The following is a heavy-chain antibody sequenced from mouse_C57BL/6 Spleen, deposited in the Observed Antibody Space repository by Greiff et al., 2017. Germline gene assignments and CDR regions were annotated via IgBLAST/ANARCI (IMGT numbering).Heavy chain of an antibody. J-gene: IGHJ1*03. D-gene: IGHD1-1*01. CDR1: GYAFSSYW. Sequence: QVQLQQSGAELVKPGASVKISCKASGYAFSSYWMNWVKQRPGKGLEWIGQIYPGDGDTNYNGKFKGKATLTADKSSSTAYMQLSSLTSEDSAVYFCARGDYGSREGYFDVWGTGTTVTVSS. CDR2: IYPGDGDT. CDR3: ARGDYGSREGYFDV. V-gene: IGHV1-80*01.